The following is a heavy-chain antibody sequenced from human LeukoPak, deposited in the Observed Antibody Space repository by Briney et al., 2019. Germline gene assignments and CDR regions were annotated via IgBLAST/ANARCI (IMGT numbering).Heavy chain of an antibody. CDR1: GFTVSSNY. J-gene: IGHJ6*03. V-gene: IGHV3-53*01. CDR3: ARDKVWDYFYYYMDV. Sequence: GGSLRLSCAASGFTVSSNYMTWVRQAPGKGLEWGSVIYSGGTTYYADSVKRRLTISRDSYKNTLYLQMNNLRAEDTAVYYCARDKVWDYFYYYMDVWGKGTTVTVSS. D-gene: IGHD3-16*01. CDR2: IYSGGTT.